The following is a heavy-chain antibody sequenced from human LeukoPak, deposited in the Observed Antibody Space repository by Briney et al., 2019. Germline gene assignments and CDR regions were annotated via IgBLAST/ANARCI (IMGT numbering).Heavy chain of an antibody. J-gene: IGHJ4*02. CDR1: GFTFSSYE. CDR3: AKDRDGYFDY. V-gene: IGHV3-48*03. CDR2: ISSSGSTI. Sequence: GGSLRLSCAASGFTFSSYEMNWVRQAPGKGLEWVSYISSSGSTIYYADSVKGRFTISRDNSKNTLYLQMNSLRAEDTAVYYCAKDRDGYFDYWGQGTLVTVSS. D-gene: IGHD5-24*01.